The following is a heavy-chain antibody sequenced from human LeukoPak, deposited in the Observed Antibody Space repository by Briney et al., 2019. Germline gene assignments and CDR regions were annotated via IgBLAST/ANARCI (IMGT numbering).Heavy chain of an antibody. CDR1: GYSISSAYY. V-gene: IGHV4-38-2*02. J-gene: IGHJ6*03. D-gene: IGHD3-3*01. CDR2: IYHSGST. Sequence: SETLSLTCTVSGYSISSAYYWGWIRQPPGKGLEWIGTIYHSGSTYYNPSLKSRVSISLDMAKSQFSLKLSSVTAADTAVYYCARGYYDFWSGYNYYMDVWGKGTTVTVSS. CDR3: ARGYYDFWSGYNYYMDV.